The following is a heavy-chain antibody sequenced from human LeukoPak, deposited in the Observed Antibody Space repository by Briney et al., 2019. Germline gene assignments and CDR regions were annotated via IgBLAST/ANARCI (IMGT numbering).Heavy chain of an antibody. V-gene: IGHV3-23*01. D-gene: IGHD1-26*01. Sequence: GGSLRLSCAASGFTFSSYGMSWVRQAPGKGLEWVSAISGSGGSTYYADSVKGRFTISRDNSKNTLYLQMNSLRAEDTAVYYCAKGSSGSYGRDYWGQGTLVTVSS. CDR3: AKGSSGSYGRDY. CDR2: ISGSGGST. J-gene: IGHJ4*02. CDR1: GFTFSSYG.